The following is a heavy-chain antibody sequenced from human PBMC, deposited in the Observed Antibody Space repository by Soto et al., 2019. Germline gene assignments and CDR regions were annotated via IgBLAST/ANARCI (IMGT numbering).Heavy chain of an antibody. J-gene: IGHJ4*02. CDR3: ARKVQHGGYGPLDN. CDR2: IYYSGST. Sequence: SETLSLTCTVSGDSITSNSYYWDWIRQPPGKGLEWIGSIYYSGSTYYNPSLKSRVKSRVTISVDTSKNQFSLQLGYVTAADTAVYYCARKVQHGGYGPLDNWGQGTLVTVSS. D-gene: IGHD5-12*01. CDR1: GDSITSNSYY. V-gene: IGHV4-39*01.